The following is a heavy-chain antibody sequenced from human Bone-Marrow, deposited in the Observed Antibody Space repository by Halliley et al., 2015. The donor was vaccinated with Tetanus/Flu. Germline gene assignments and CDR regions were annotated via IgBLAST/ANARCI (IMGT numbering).Heavy chain of an antibody. Sequence: SLRLSCAASGFSFRSYWLTWVRQAPGKGLEWVANINEPGSDKYYVDSLKGRFTISRDKAKNSLYLQMNSLRAEDTAVYYCARDLTTVSGRYYFAYWGQGTLVTVSS. D-gene: IGHD3-10*01. V-gene: IGHV3-7*01. CDR2: INEPGSDK. CDR1: GFSFRSYW. J-gene: IGHJ4*02. CDR3: ARDLTTVSGRYYFAY.